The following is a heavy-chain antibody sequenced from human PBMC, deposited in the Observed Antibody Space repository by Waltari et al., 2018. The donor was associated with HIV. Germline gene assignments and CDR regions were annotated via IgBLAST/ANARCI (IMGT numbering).Heavy chain of an antibody. CDR1: GGSIGSYY. J-gene: IGHJ4*02. D-gene: IGHD1-26*01. CDR3: ARDNSGSNDY. CDR2: IHYSGST. V-gene: IGHV4-59*01. Sequence: QVQLPESGPGLVKPSETLSLTCTVSGGSIGSYYWSWIRQPPGKGLEWIGYIHYSGSTNYNPSLKSRVTISLDTSKNQFSLKLSSVTAADTAFYYCARDNSGSNDYWGQGTLVTVSS.